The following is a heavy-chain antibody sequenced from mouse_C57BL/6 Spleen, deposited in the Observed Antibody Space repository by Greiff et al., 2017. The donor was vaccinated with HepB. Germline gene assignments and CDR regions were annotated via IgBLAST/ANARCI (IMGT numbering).Heavy chain of an antibody. V-gene: IGHV1-82*01. J-gene: IGHJ2*01. CDR1: GYAFSSSW. Sequence: VQLQQSGPELVKPGASVKISCKASGYAFSSSWMNWVKQRPGKGLEWIGRIYPGDGDTNYNGKFKGKATLTADKSSSTAYMQLSSLTSEDSAVYCCAREEKYYFDYWGQSTTLTVSS. CDR2: IYPGDGDT. CDR3: AREEKYYFDY.